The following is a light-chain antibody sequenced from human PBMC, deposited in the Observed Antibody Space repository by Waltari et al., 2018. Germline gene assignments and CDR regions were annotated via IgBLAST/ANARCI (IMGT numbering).Light chain of an antibody. CDR3: CSYAGSNTVL. Sequence: QSALTQPASVSGSPEQSITISCTGTSSDVGSYNLVSWYQQHPGKAPKLMISDVNERPSGVSIRFSGPKSGNTASLTISGLQAEDEADYYCCSYAGSNTVLFGGGTKLTVL. J-gene: IGLJ2*01. CDR1: SSDVGSYNL. CDR2: DVN. V-gene: IGLV2-23*02.